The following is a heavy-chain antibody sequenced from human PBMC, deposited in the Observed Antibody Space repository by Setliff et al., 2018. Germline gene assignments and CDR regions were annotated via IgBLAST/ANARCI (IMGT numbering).Heavy chain of an antibody. CDR2: INSNSGST. CDR3: ARGGTYRYFDY. CDR1: GYTFTSFF. V-gene: IGHV1-2*02. J-gene: IGHJ4*02. Sequence: GASVKVSCKASGYTFTSFFHQWVRQAPGQGLEWLGWINSNSGSTTYAQKFQGRVTMTRDTSINTVYMELKSLTSDDSAVYYCARGGTYRYFDYWGQGTLVTVSS.